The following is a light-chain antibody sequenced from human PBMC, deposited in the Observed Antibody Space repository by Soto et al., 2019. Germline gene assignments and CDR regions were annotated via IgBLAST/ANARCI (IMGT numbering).Light chain of an antibody. CDR2: GAS. CDR1: QCINSNY. CDR3: QHDGGSPLIT. V-gene: IGKV3-20*01. J-gene: IGKJ5*01. Sequence: TGLTQSPRTLSLSPGERTPLSCRASQCINSNYFAWYQQKPGQAPRFIMYGASTRATGIPDRFSGSGSGTDFTLTVSRLEPEDFAVYYCQHDGGSPLITVGQGTRLEIK.